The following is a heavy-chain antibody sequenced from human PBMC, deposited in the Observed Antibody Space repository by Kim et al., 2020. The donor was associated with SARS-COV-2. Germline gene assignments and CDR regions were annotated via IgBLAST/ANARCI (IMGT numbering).Heavy chain of an antibody. V-gene: IGHV1-69*13. Sequence: SVKVSCKASGGTFSSYAISWVRQAPGQGLEWMGGIIPIFGTTNYAQKFQDRVTITADESTSTAYMDLSSLRSEDTAVYYCARSRYCTGGSCYSKCYYGMDVWGQGTTVTVSS. CDR1: GGTFSSYA. J-gene: IGHJ6*02. CDR3: ARSRYCTGGSCYSKCYYGMDV. CDR2: IIPIFGTT. D-gene: IGHD2-15*01.